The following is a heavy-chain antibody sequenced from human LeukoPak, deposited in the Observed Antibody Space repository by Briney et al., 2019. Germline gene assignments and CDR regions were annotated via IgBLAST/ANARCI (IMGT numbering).Heavy chain of an antibody. V-gene: IGHV7-4-1*01. CDR2: IYTNTGNP. CDR1: GYTFTSYA. Sequence: GASVKVSCKASGYTFTSYAMNWVRQAPGQGLEWMGWIYTNTGNPTYAQGFTGRFVFSLDTSVSTAYLQICSLKAEDTAVYYCARGGMVYALDYWGQGTLVTVSS. J-gene: IGHJ4*02. D-gene: IGHD2-8*01. CDR3: ARGGMVYALDY.